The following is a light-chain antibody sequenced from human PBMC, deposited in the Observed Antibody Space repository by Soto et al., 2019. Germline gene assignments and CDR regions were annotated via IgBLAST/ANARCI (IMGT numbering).Light chain of an antibody. CDR1: QSVSSSY. CDR2: GAS. CDR3: QKYNSVPLT. J-gene: IGKJ4*01. Sequence: EIVLTQSPGTLSLSPGERATLSCRASQSVSSSYLAWYQQKPGQAPRLLIYGASSRATGIPDRFSGSGSGTDFTLTISSLQPEDVATYYCQKYNSVPLTFGGGTKVEIK. V-gene: IGKV3-20*01.